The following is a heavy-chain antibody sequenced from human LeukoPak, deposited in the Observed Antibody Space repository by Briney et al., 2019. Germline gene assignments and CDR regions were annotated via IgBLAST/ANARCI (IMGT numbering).Heavy chain of an antibody. CDR3: ARGAAAATFDY. J-gene: IGHJ4*02. CDR2: ITSSRSSV. Sequence: GGSLRLSCAASGYTFSSYNMNWVRQAPGKGLEWVSSITSSRSSVYYADSVKGRFTISRDNAKNSLYLQMNSLRADDTAVYYCARGAAAATFDYWGQGTLVTVSS. CDR1: GYTFSSYN. V-gene: IGHV3-21*01. D-gene: IGHD6-13*01.